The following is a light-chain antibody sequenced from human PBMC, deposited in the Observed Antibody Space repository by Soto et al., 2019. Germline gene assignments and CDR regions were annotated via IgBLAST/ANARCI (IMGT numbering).Light chain of an antibody. J-gene: IGLJ1*01. CDR3: SAYAGSSNGV. CDR2: EVS. Sequence: QSVLTQPPSASGSPGQSVTISCTGTSSDVGGYNFVSWYQQHPGKAPKLIISEVSKRPSGVPDRFSGSKSGNTASLTVSGLQAEDEAYSYCSAYAGSSNGVFGTVTKLTVL. CDR1: SSDVGGYNF. V-gene: IGLV2-8*01.